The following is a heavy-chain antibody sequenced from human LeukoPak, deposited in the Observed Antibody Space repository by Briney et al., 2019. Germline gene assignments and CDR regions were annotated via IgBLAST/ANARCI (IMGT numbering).Heavy chain of an antibody. D-gene: IGHD5-24*01. CDR2: ISGSGGST. CDR3: AKAKRRWLQLRGYYFDY. CDR1: GFTFSSYA. V-gene: IGHV3-23*01. Sequence: GGSLRLSCAASGFTFSSYAMSWVRQAPGKGLEWVSAISGSGGSTYYADSVKGRFTISRDNSKNTLYLQMNSLRAEDTAVYYCAKAKRRWLQLRGYYFDYWGQGTLVTVSS. J-gene: IGHJ4*02.